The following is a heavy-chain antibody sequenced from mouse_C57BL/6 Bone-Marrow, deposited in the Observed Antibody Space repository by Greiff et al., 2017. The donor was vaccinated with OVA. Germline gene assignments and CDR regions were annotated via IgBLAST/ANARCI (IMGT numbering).Heavy chain of an antibody. Sequence: DVKLVESGPGLVKPSQSLSLTCSVTGYSITSGYYWNWIRQFPGNKLEWMGYISYDGSNNYNPSLKNRISITRDTSKNQFFLKLNSVTTEDTATYYCARGGTAHAWFAYWGQGTLVTVSA. V-gene: IGHV3-6*01. J-gene: IGHJ3*01. D-gene: IGHD3-2*02. CDR3: ARGGTAHAWFAY. CDR1: GYSITSGYY. CDR2: ISYDGSN.